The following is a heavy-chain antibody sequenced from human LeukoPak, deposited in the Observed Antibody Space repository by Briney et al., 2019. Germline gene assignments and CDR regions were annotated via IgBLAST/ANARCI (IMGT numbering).Heavy chain of an antibody. J-gene: IGHJ5*02. CDR2: ISGYNGYT. Sequence: ASVKVSCKASGYTFTGYYMHWVRQAPGQGLEWMGWISGYNGYTKYAQKLQGRVTMTTDTSTSTAYMELRSLRSDDTAVYYCARDGFRYFGSGSYYVGSWFDPWGQGTLVTVSS. V-gene: IGHV1-18*04. CDR3: ARDGFRYFGSGSYYVGSWFDP. D-gene: IGHD3-10*01. CDR1: GYTFTGYY.